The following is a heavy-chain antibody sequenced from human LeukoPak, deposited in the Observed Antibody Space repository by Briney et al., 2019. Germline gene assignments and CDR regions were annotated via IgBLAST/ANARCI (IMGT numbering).Heavy chain of an antibody. V-gene: IGHV3-23*01. CDR1: GFTFSSYA. D-gene: IGHD3-22*01. Sequence: TGGSLRLSCAASGFTFSSYAMSWVRQAPGKGLEWVSSITSSGGSTYYAGSVKGQFTTSRDNSKNTVYLQINSLRAEDTAVYYCAKDRPNYYDSSGHYYRRNGDYWGQGTLATVSS. J-gene: IGHJ4*02. CDR3: AKDRPNYYDSSGHYYRRNGDY. CDR2: ITSSGGST.